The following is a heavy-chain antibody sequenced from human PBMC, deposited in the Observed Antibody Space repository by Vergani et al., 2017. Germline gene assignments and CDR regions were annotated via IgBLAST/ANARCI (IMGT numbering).Heavy chain of an antibody. CDR2: INHSGST. CDR1: GGSFSGYY. J-gene: IGHJ6*02. D-gene: IGHD2-2*01. CDR3: ARDGVVPAAMETYYYYYGMDV. Sequence: QVQLQQWGAGLLKPSETLSLTCAVYGGSFSGYYWSWIRQPPGKGLEWIGEINHSGSTNYNPPLKTRVTISVETSKNQLSLKLRSVPAADTDVYFCARDGVVPAAMETYYYYYGMDVWGQGTTVTVSS. V-gene: IGHV4-34*01.